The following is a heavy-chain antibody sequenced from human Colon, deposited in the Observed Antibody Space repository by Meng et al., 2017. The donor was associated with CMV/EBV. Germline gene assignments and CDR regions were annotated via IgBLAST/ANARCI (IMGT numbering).Heavy chain of an antibody. V-gene: IGHV4-39*07. CDR2: IYNSGSS. J-gene: IGHJ6*02. D-gene: IGHD6-19*01. CDR1: GASLSRSPHY. Sequence: SETLSLTCTVSGASLSRSPHYWGWGRQSPGKGLEWVGSIYNSGSSFYNPSLRSRVAMSVDTSKNQFSLKMYSVTAADMAVYYCGRSVAGSAGDYFYYYGLEVWGQGTAVTVSS. CDR3: GRSVAGSAGDYFYYYGLEV.